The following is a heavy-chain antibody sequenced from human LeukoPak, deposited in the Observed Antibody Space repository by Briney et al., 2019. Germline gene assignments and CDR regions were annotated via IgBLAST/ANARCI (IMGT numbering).Heavy chain of an antibody. CDR2: IKPNSGDT. CDR3: ATNILVRGGINWFDR. CDR1: GYSFSVYY. V-gene: IGHV1-2*02. J-gene: IGHJ5*02. Sequence: ASVKVSCKASGYSFSVYYMHWVRQAPGQGLEWMGWIKPNSGDTRSAQKFQGRVIITRDTSTSTAYMELRSLRSDDTAVYYCATNILVRGGINWFDRWGQGTLVTVSS. D-gene: IGHD3-10*01.